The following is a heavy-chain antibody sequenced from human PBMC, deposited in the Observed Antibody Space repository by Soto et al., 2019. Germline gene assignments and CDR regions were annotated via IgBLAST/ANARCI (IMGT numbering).Heavy chain of an antibody. J-gene: IGHJ5*01. D-gene: IGHD3-3*01. V-gene: IGHV4-34*01. CDR2: INHSGST. Sequence: PAETLSLTFAVYSESFSGFSWTWIRQPPGKGLEWRGEINHSGSTNCNPSLKSRVTISVDTSKNQFSLKLSSVTAADTAVYSCARRDFWKPDNWLDSWGQGTLVTVS. CDR1: SESFSGFS. CDR3: ARRDFWKPDNWLDS.